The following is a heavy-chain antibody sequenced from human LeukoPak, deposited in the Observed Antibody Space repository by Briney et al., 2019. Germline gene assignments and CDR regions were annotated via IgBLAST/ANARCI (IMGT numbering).Heavy chain of an antibody. CDR3: ARKLWHRNDC. J-gene: IGHJ4*02. D-gene: IGHD3-16*01. Sequence: GGSLRLSCAASGFTFSSYSMNWVRQAPGKGLEWVSAISTNGDRTYYADSVKGRFTVSRDNFKNTLYLQMNSLRAEDTALYYCARKLWHRNDCWGQGTLVTVSS. CDR2: ISTNGDRT. CDR1: GFTFSSYS. V-gene: IGHV3-23*01.